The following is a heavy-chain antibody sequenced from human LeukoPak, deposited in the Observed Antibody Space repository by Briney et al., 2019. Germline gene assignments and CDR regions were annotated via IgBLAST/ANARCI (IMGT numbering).Heavy chain of an antibody. J-gene: IGHJ4*02. V-gene: IGHV4-38-2*01. CDR2: IYHSGGT. CDR3: ASHPAYYDILTGYSFDY. Sequence: PSETLSLTCAVSGYSISSGYYWGWIRQPPGKGLEWIGSIYHSGGTYYNPSLKSRVTISVDTSKNQFSLKLSSVTAADTAVYYCASHPAYYDILTGYSFDYWGQGTLVTVSS. D-gene: IGHD3-9*01. CDR1: GYSISSGYY.